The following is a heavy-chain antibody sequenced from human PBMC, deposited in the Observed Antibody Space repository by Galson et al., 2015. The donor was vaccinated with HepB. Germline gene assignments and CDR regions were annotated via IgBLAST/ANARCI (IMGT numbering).Heavy chain of an antibody. J-gene: IGHJ6*04. V-gene: IGHV1-3*01. CDR1: GYTFTSYA. CDR2: INAGNGNT. D-gene: IGHD3-3*01. CDR3: ARERGLEWLLFGAMDV. Sequence: SVKVSCKASGYTFTSYAMHWVRQAPGQRLEWMGWINAGNGNTKYSQKFQGRVTITRDTSASTAYMELSSLRSEDTAVYYCARERGLEWLLFGAMDVWGKGTTVTVSS.